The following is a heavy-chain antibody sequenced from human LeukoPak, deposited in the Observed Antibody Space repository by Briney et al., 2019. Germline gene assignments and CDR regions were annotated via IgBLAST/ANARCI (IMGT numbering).Heavy chain of an antibody. CDR1: GFTSSSNR. CDR2: IWYDGSNK. CDR3: ARAYSYGSGSYYHDY. J-gene: IGHJ4*02. V-gene: IGHV3-33*01. Sequence: ALRLSCAPPGFTSSSNRMHWVRQAPRERLGWVGIIWYDGSNKYYADSVTGRFTTSRDNSKNPLSLQMNRLRVEDTAVYYCARAYSYGSGSYYHDYWGQGTLVTVCS. D-gene: IGHD3-10*01.